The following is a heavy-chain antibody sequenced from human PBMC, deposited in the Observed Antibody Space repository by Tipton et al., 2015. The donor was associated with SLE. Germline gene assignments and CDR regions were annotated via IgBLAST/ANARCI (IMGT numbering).Heavy chain of an antibody. J-gene: IGHJ3*02. V-gene: IGHV4-34*08. D-gene: IGHD5/OR15-5a*01. CDR1: GFRFSDSA. Sequence: LRLSCAASGFRFSDSALHWVRQASGNGLEWIGEINHSGSTNYNPSLKSRVTISVDTSKNQFSLKLSSVTAADTAVYYCAGVFRDAFEIWGQGTMVTVSS. CDR2: INHSGST. CDR3: AGVFRDAFEI.